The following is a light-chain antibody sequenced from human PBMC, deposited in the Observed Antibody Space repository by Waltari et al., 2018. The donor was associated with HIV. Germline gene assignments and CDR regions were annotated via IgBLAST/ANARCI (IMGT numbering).Light chain of an antibody. J-gene: IGLJ3*02. CDR3: LLSDSGASWV. CDR2: DTS. Sequence: QAVVTPDPSLPLSPGGTATLPCGPSTDHDTSGHYPYCLQQTPAQAPTTLIFDTSNKPAGPPARFSCSLLGGKAALTLAVAQPEDEAEYYCLLSDSGASWVFGGGTKVTVL. V-gene: IGLV7-46*01. CDR1: TDHDTSGHY.